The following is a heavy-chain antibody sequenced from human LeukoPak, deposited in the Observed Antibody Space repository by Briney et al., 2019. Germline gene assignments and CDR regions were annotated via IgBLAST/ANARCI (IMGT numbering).Heavy chain of an antibody. V-gene: IGHV4-59*01. CDR1: GGPISSYY. Sequence: SETLSLTCTVSGGPISSYYWSWIRQPPGKGLEWIGYIYYSGSTNYNPSLKSRVTISVDTSKNQFSLKLSSVTAADTAVYYCAVAVAGRNLNFDYWGQGTLVTVSS. D-gene: IGHD6-19*01. CDR2: IYYSGST. J-gene: IGHJ4*02. CDR3: AVAVAGRNLNFDY.